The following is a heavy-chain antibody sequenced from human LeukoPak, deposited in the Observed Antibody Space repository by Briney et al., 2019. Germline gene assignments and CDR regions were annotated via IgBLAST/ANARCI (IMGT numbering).Heavy chain of an antibody. D-gene: IGHD2/OR15-2a*01. CDR2: INSDGSWT. CDR3: VSFYETY. Sequence: GGSLRLSCAASGNYWMHWVRQVPGKGLVWVSHINSDGSWTSYADSAKGRFTISKDNVKNTVYLQMNSLRAEDTAVYYCVSFYETYWGRGTLVTVSS. J-gene: IGHJ4*02. V-gene: IGHV3-74*01. CDR1: GNYW.